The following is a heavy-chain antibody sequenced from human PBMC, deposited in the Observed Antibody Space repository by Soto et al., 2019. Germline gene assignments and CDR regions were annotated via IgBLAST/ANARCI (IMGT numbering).Heavy chain of an antibody. J-gene: IGHJ5*02. CDR1: GGSVSSGSYY. CDR3: VRDVSSSWYRWFDP. CDR2: IYYSGST. Sequence: PSETLSLTCTVSGGSVSSGSYYWSWIRQPPEKGLEWIGYIYYSGSTNYNPSLKSRVTISVDTSKNQFSLKLSSVTAADTAIYYCVRDVSSSWYRWFDPWGQGTLVTV. V-gene: IGHV4-61*01. D-gene: IGHD6-13*01.